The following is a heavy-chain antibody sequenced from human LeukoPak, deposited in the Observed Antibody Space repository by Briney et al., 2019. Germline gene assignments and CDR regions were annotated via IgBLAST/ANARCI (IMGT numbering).Heavy chain of an antibody. D-gene: IGHD1-1*01. CDR2: ISGNGGVT. CDR3: ARDPRTVRI. CDR1: GFTVSSNY. J-gene: IGHJ4*02. Sequence: PGGSLRLSCAASGFTVSSNYMTWVRQAPGKGLEWLSYISGNGGVTQYADSVKGRFTISRDNAKNLLYLQMDSLRVEDTAIYYCARDPRTVRIWGQGTLVTVSS. V-gene: IGHV3-11*04.